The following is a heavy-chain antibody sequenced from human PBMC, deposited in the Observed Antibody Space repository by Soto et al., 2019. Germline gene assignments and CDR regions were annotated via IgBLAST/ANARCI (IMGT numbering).Heavy chain of an antibody. Sequence: GESLKISCKGSGYSFTSYWIAWVRQMPGKGLEWMGIIYPDDSDTRYGPSFQGQVTISADKSITTAYLQWSSLKASDTAIYYCARQSRATVTTFFGSDYWGQGTLVTVSS. CDR2: IYPDDSDT. CDR1: GYSFTSYW. D-gene: IGHD4-17*01. J-gene: IGHJ4*02. CDR3: ARQSRATVTTFFGSDY. V-gene: IGHV5-51*01.